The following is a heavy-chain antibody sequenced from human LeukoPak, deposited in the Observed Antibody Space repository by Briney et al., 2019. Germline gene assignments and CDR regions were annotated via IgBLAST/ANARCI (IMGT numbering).Heavy chain of an antibody. CDR3: ASRNYYDSSGYTDY. V-gene: IGHV1-69*13. J-gene: IGHJ4*02. Sequence: ASVKVSCKASGGTFSSYAISWVRQAPGQGLEWMGGIIPIFGTANYAQKFQGRVTITADESTCTAYMELSSLRSEDTAVYYCASRNYYDSSGYTDYWGQGTLVTVSS. D-gene: IGHD3-22*01. CDR2: IIPIFGTA. CDR1: GGTFSSYA.